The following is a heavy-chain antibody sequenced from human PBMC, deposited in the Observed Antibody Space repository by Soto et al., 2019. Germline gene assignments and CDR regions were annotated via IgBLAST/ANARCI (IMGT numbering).Heavy chain of an antibody. J-gene: IGHJ6*02. Sequence: GGSLRLSCAASGFTFSSYGLHWVRQAPGKGLEWVALISYDGSNKYYADSVKGRFIISRDNFRNTLYLQMNSLRAEDTAVYFCAKDHYSGYDLYYHNYGLDVWGQGTTVTVSS. CDR3: AKDHYSGYDLYYHNYGLDV. CDR1: GFTFSSYG. D-gene: IGHD5-12*01. V-gene: IGHV3-30*18. CDR2: ISYDGSNK.